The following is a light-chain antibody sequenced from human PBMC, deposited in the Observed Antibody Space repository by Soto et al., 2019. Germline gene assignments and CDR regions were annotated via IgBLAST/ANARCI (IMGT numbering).Light chain of an antibody. Sequence: DIQMTQSPSSLSASVGDRVTITCRASQSISSYLNWYQQKPGKAPKLLIYAASSLQSGVPSRFSGSGSGTDFTLTISSLQPEDFATYYCQQFNNYPQLTFGPGTKVDSK. CDR3: QQFNNYPQLT. J-gene: IGKJ3*01. CDR2: AAS. CDR1: QSISSY. V-gene: IGKV1-39*01.